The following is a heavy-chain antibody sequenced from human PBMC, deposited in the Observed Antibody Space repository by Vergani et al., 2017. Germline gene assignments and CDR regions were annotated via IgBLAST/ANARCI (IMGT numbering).Heavy chain of an antibody. D-gene: IGHD2-2*01. CDR2: IYHSGST. CDR3: ARHFGRCSSTSCPFYYYYGMDV. V-gene: IGHV4-38-2*01. Sequence: QVQLQESGPGLVKPSETLSLTCAVSGYSISSGYYWGWIRQPPGKGLEWNGSIYHSGSTYYNPSLKSRVTISVDTSKNQFSLKLSSVTAADTAVYYCARHFGRCSSTSCPFYYYYGMDVWGQGTTVTVSS. J-gene: IGHJ6*02. CDR1: GYSISSGYY.